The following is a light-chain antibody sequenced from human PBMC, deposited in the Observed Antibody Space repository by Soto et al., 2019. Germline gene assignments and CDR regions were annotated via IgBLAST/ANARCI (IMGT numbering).Light chain of an antibody. CDR2: EVS. CDR1: SSDVGGYNY. CDR3: SSYSLLSTPHGV. V-gene: IGLV2-14*01. J-gene: IGLJ3*02. Sequence: QSALTQPASVSGSPGQSITISCTGTSSDVGGYNYVSWYQQHPGKAPKLMIYEVSNRPSGVSNRLSGSKSGNTASLTISGLQADDEAYYYCSSYSLLSTPHGVFRRGTKFTVL.